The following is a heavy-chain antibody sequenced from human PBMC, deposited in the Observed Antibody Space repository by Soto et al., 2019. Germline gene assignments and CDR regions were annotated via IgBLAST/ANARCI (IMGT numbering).Heavy chain of an antibody. CDR1: GFTFSSYE. J-gene: IGHJ4*02. Sequence: EVQLVESGGGLVQPGGSLRLSCAASGFTFSSYEMNWVRQAPGKGLEWVSYISSSGSTIYYADSVKGRFTISRDNAKNSLYLQMNSLRAEDTAVYYCAGRSDCCDYWGQGTLVTVSS. D-gene: IGHD3-3*01. CDR2: ISSSGSTI. V-gene: IGHV3-48*03. CDR3: AGRSDCCDY.